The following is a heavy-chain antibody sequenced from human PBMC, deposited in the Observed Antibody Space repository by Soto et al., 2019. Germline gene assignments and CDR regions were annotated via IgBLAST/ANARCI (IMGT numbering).Heavy chain of an antibody. V-gene: IGHV1-18*01. D-gene: IGHD6-13*01. Sequence: ASVKVSCKASGYTFTSYGISWVRQAPGQGLEWMGWISAYNGNTNYAQKLQGRVTMTTDTSTSTAYMELRSLTSDETAVYYCARGPIAAAGTWWFDPWGQGTLVTVSS. J-gene: IGHJ5*02. CDR3: ARGPIAAAGTWWFDP. CDR1: GYTFTSYG. CDR2: ISAYNGNT.